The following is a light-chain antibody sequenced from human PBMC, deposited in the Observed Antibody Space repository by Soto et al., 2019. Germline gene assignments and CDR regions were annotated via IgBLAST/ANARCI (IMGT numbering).Light chain of an antibody. CDR3: QQASSSPLP. CDR1: QGISSW. J-gene: IGKJ5*01. V-gene: IGKV1D-12*01. Sequence: IQISRSPSSVSSSVVDIFTITCLASQGISSWLAWYQQKPGKAPKLLIYAASSLQSGVPSRFSGRASPTYLTLTLPTLQPADFATYYCQQASSSPLPFGQGTRLEIK. CDR2: AAS.